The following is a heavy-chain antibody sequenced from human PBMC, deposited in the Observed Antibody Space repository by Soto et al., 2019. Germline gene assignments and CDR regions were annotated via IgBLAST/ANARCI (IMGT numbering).Heavy chain of an antibody. CDR2: IKYDGSEK. Sequence: PGGSLRLSCGASGFSFSIYLMSWVRQAPEKGLEWVANIKYDGSEKNYVDSVKGRFTISRDNAKNSLYLQLDSLRAEDTAVYYCAVGGHIDYCGPGTLVTVSS. CDR3: AVGGHIDY. CDR1: GFSFSIYL. D-gene: IGHD3-16*01. V-gene: IGHV3-7*03. J-gene: IGHJ4*02.